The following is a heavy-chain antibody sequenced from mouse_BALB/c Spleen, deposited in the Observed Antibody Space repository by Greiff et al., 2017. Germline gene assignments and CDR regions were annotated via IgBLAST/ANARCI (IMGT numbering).Heavy chain of an antibody. CDR1: SYTFTDYA. J-gene: IGHJ4*01. V-gene: IGHV1-67*01. Sequence: QVQLQQSGPELVRPGVSVKISCKGSSYTFTDYAMHWVKQSHAKSLEWIGVISTYYGNTNYNQKFKGKATMTVDKSSSTAYMELARLTSEDSAVYYCARDGDAMDYWGQGTSVTVSS. CDR3: ARDGDAMDY. CDR2: ISTYYGNT.